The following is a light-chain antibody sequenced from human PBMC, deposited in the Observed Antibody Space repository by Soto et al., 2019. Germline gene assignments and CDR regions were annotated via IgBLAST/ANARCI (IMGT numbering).Light chain of an antibody. Sequence: DIQMTQSPSSLSASVGDRVTLTYRASQDISQYLAWYQQRPGKVPKLLIYYASTLQSGVPSRFSGSGSGTEFTLTISSLQPEDVATYYCLKYTKDPPGTFGQGTKVDIK. CDR3: LKYTKDPPGT. V-gene: IGKV1-27*01. J-gene: IGKJ1*01. CDR1: QDISQY. CDR2: YAS.